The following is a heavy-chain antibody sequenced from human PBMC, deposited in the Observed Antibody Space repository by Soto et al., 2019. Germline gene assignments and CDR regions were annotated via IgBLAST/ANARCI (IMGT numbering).Heavy chain of an antibody. Sequence: EVQLVESGGGLVQPGGSLRLSCAASGFTFSRYWMHWVLQAPGKGLVWVSRINSDGSTTTYADSVKGRFTISRDNAKNTLYLQMNSLRAEDTAVYYCARERGDSSGWYYFDYWGQGTLVTVSS. CDR2: INSDGSTT. V-gene: IGHV3-74*03. J-gene: IGHJ4*02. CDR1: GFTFSRYW. CDR3: ARERGDSSGWYYFDY. D-gene: IGHD6-19*01.